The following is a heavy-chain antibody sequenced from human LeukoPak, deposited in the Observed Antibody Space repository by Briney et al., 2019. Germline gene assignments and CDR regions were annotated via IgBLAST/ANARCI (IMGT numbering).Heavy chain of an antibody. J-gene: IGHJ3*02. Sequence: GGSLRLSCAASGFTFSVYSMSWVRQAPGKGLEWVSYISSSSSIIYYADSVKGRFPISRDNAKNSLYLQMNSLRAEDTAVYYCARDGSQWLDDAFDIWGQGTMVTVSS. CDR3: ARDGSQWLDDAFDI. V-gene: IGHV3-48*01. CDR2: ISSSSSII. D-gene: IGHD6-19*01. CDR1: GFTFSVYS.